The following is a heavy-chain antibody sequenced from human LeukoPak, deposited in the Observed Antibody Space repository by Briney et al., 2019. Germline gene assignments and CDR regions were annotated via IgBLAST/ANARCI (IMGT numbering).Heavy chain of an antibody. Sequence: SQTLSLTCTVSGGSISSGGYYWSWIRQHPGKGLEWIGYIYYSGSTYYNPSLKSRVTISVDTSKNQFSLKLSSVTAADTAVYYCARADTEAGYSNYYFDYWGQGTLVTVSS. V-gene: IGHV4-31*03. D-gene: IGHD2-15*01. CDR1: GGSISSGGYY. CDR3: ARADTEAGYSNYYFDY. J-gene: IGHJ4*02. CDR2: IYYSGST.